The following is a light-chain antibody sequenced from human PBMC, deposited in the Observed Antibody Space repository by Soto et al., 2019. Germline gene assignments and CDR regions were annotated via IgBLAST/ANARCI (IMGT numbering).Light chain of an antibody. CDR3: QQRSNWPPVIT. CDR2: DAS. CDR1: QTFSSH. Sequence: EIVLTPSPATLSLSPGERATLSCRASQTFSSHLAWYQQKPGQAHRLLIYDASKRATGIPARFSGRGSGTDFTITISILEPEDFAVYYCQQRSNWPPVITFGQGTRLEIK. V-gene: IGKV3-11*01. J-gene: IGKJ5*01.